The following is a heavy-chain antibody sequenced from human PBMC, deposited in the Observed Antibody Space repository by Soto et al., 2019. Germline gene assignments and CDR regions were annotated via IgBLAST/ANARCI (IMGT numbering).Heavy chain of an antibody. CDR1: GLTVSGKKY. CDR3: ATWHEREHAYDV. J-gene: IGHJ3*01. Sequence: DVQLVESGGGLMQPGESLRLSCAASGLTVSGKKYVAWVRQAPGEGVGWVSALYDVDGSFYADSVKGRFTTSSDSSKTTLYLQMNGLRPDDTAVYYCATWHEREHAYDVWGQGTTVTVSS. V-gene: IGHV3-53*01. CDR2: LYDVDGS. D-gene: IGHD1-1*01.